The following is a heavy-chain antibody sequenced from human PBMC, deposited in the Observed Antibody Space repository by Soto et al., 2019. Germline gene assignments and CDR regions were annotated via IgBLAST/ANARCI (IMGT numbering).Heavy chain of an antibody. CDR2: IYTSGST. CDR3: ARARYYYGSGSYLFADYYYYGMDV. J-gene: IGHJ6*02. D-gene: IGHD3-10*01. Sequence: KTSEILSLTCTVSGGSISSYYWSWIRQPAGKGLEWIGRIYTSGSTNYNPSLKSRVTMSVDTSKNQFSLKLSSVTAADTAVYYCARARYYYGSGSYLFADYYYYGMDVWGQGTTVTVSS. V-gene: IGHV4-4*07. CDR1: GGSISSYY.